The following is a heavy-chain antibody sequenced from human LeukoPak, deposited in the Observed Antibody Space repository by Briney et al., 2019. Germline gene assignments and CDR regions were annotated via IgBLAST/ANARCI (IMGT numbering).Heavy chain of an antibody. V-gene: IGHV3-21*01. CDR3: ARGSFGRGGSYSH. CDR2: ISSSSSYI. J-gene: IGHJ4*02. Sequence: GGSLRLSCAASGFTFSSYSMNWVRQAPGKGLEWVSSISSSSSYIYYADSVKGRFTISRDNAKNSLYLQINSLRAEDTAVYYCARGSFGRGGSYSHWGQGTLVTVSS. D-gene: IGHD1-26*01. CDR1: GFTFSSYS.